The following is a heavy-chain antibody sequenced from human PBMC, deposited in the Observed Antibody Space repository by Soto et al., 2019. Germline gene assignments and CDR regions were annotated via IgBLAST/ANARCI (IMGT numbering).Heavy chain of an antibody. CDR1: GGTSINFV. V-gene: IGHV1-69*06. CDR3: ARPKRSGYDRGDSYYHTMDV. CDR2: ILPMFGAV. D-gene: IGHD3-3*01. J-gene: IGHJ6*02. Sequence: QVHLVQSGTDVKKSGSSVKVSCSASGGTSINFVITWVRQVPGQGLEWLGWILPMFGAVKYAQKFQDRLIITADRSTQTAAMELGSLRSEDTAVYYCARPKRSGYDRGDSYYHTMDVGGHGTTVTVS.